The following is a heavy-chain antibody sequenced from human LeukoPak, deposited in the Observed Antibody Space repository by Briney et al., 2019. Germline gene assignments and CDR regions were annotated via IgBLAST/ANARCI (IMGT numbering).Heavy chain of an antibody. Sequence: ASVKVSCKASGYTFTGYYMHWVRQAPGQGLEWMGWINPNSGGTNYAQKFQGRVTMTRDTSISTAYMELSRLRSDDTAVYYCARDQGNTIFGGTLVDYWGQGTLVTVSS. V-gene: IGHV1-2*02. D-gene: IGHD3-3*01. J-gene: IGHJ4*02. CDR1: GYTFTGYY. CDR3: ARDQGNTIFGGTLVDY. CDR2: INPNSGGT.